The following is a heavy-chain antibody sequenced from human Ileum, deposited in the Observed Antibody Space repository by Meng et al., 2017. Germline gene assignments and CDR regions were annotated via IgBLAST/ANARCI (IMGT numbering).Heavy chain of an antibody. CDR1: GGSISSGEYC. CDR3: ARHGHFTPDKYYFDS. CDR2: VYFTGYT. D-gene: IGHD3-3*02. V-gene: IGHV4-39*01. J-gene: IGHJ4*03. Sequence: QVQLQESGPGVLKPSENLALSCTVSGGSISSGEYCWGWIRQPPGKGLEWIGSVYFTGYTYYSPSLMSRVTISVEMSKNQFSLRLTSVTAADTGLYLCARHGHFTPDKYYFDSWGQGTLVTVSS.